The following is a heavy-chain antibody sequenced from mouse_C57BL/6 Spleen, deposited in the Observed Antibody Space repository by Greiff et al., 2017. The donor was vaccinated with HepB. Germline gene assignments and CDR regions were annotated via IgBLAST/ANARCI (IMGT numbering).Heavy chain of an antibody. V-gene: IGHV1-55*01. J-gene: IGHJ2*01. CDR1: GYTFTSYW. D-gene: IGHD2-2*01. Sequence: QVQLKQPGAELVKPGASVKMSCKASGYTFTSYWITWVKQRPGQGLEWIGDIYPGSGSTNYNEKFKSKATLTVDTSSSTAYMQLSSLTSEDSAVYYCARRKGMVTTGYFDYWGQGTTLTVSS. CDR2: IYPGSGST. CDR3: ARRKGMVTTGYFDY.